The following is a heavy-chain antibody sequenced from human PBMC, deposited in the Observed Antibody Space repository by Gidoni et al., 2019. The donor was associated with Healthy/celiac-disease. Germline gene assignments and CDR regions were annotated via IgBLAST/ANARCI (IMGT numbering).Heavy chain of an antibody. CDR2: IKSKTDGGTT. V-gene: IGHV3-15*01. CDR1: GFTFSNAW. J-gene: IGHJ4*02. CDR3: TTDRRNDYIWGSYQFD. Sequence: EVQLVESGGGLVKHGGSLRLSWAASGFTFSNAWMSWVRQAPGKGLECVGRIKSKTDGGTTAYAAPVKGRFTLSRYDSKNTLYLQMNSLKTQDTAVYYCTTDRRNDYIWGSYQFDCGQGTLVTVSS. D-gene: IGHD3-16*02.